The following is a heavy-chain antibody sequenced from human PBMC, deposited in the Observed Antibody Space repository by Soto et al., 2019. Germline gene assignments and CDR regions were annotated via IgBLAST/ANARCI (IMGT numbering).Heavy chain of an antibody. Sequence: PSETLSLTGAVSGGSISGYFWNWLRQPAGKGLEWIGRIYTGGGTNYNPSLQSRVTMSTDTSKSQLSLKVNSVTAADTAVYYCARGYDSLLHWGQGTLVTVSS. V-gene: IGHV4-4*07. CDR2: IYTGGGT. CDR1: GGSISGYF. D-gene: IGHD3-16*01. J-gene: IGHJ4*02. CDR3: ARGYDSLLH.